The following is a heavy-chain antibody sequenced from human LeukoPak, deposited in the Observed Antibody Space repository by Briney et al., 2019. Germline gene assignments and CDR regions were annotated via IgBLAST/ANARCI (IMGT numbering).Heavy chain of an antibody. CDR1: GFTFRTYW. CDR2: IEQDGSER. Sequence: GGSLRLSCAASGFTFRTYWMAWVRQAPGKGLEWVATIEQDGSERYYVDSVKGRFTISRDNAKNSLYVQMNSLRGEDTAVYYCAGARGWELSSWGQGTLVTVSS. CDR3: AGARGWELSS. V-gene: IGHV3-7*01. D-gene: IGHD1-26*01. J-gene: IGHJ5*02.